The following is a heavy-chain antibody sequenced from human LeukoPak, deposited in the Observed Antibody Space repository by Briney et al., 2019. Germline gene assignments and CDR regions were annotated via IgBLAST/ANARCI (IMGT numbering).Heavy chain of an antibody. Sequence: GASLRLSCAASGFTFSSYAMSWVRQAPGKGLEWVSAISSSGGSTYYADSVKGRFTISRDNSKNTLYLQMNSLRAEDTAVYYCAKDLLVVPAAMRPPGWFDPWGQGTLVTVSS. D-gene: IGHD2-2*01. CDR3: AKDLLVVPAAMRPPGWFDP. J-gene: IGHJ5*02. V-gene: IGHV3-23*01. CDR1: GFTFSSYA. CDR2: ISSSGGST.